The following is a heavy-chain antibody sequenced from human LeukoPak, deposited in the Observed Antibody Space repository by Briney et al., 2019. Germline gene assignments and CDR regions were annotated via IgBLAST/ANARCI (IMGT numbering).Heavy chain of an antibody. J-gene: IGHJ4*02. CDR3: ARATYSGVDY. CDR2: IYYSGST. Sequence: PSETLSLTCTVSGGTISGYHWSWIRQPPGKGLEWIGYIYYSGSTNYNPSLKSRVTISVDTSKNQFSLKLSSVTAADTAVYYCARATYSGVDYWGQGTLVTVSS. D-gene: IGHD3-10*01. CDR1: GGTISGYH. V-gene: IGHV4-59*01.